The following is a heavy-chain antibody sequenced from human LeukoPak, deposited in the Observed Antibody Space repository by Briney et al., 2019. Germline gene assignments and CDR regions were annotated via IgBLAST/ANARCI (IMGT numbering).Heavy chain of an antibody. CDR2: IIPIFGTA. D-gene: IGHD3-10*01. J-gene: IGHJ6*04. CDR1: GGTFSSYA. Sequence: ASVKVSCKASGGTFSSYAISWVRQAPGQGLEWMGRIIPIFGTANYAQKFQGRVTITTDESTSTAYMELRSLRSDDTAVYYCARGGLWFGELLILDVWGKGTTVTVSS. CDR3: ARGGLWFGELLILDV. V-gene: IGHV1-69*05.